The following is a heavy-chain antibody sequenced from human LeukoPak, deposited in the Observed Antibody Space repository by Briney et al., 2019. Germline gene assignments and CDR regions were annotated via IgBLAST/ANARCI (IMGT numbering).Heavy chain of an antibody. CDR2: ITGSGSTK. J-gene: IGHJ4*02. D-gene: IGHD3-22*01. Sequence: GSLRLSCAASGFTFSTYEMNWVRQAPGKGLEWLSYITGSGSTKYYADSVRGRFTISRDNSKNSLYLQINSLRAEDTAVYYCARLLDISDHWGQGTLVTVCS. CDR3: ARLLDISDH. CDR1: GFTFSTYE. V-gene: IGHV3-48*03.